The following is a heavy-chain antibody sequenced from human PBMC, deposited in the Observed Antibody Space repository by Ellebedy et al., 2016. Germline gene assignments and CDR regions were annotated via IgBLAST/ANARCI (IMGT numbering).Heavy chain of an antibody. CDR3: TRHSSGWSENWFDP. CDR2: IRSKANSYAT. D-gene: IGHD6-19*01. V-gene: IGHV3-73*01. Sequence: GESLKISCAASGFTFSGSAMHWVRQASGKGLEWVGRIRSKANSYATAYAASVKGRFTISRDDSKNTAYLQMNSLKTEDTAVYYCTRHSSGWSENWFDPWGQGTLVTVSS. J-gene: IGHJ5*02. CDR1: GFTFSGSA.